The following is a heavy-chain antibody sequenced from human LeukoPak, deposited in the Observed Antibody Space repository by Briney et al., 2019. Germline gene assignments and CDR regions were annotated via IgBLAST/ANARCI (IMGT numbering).Heavy chain of an antibody. CDR1: GYTLTELS. Sequence: ASVKVSCKVSGYTLTELSMHWVRQAPGKGLEWMGGFDPEDGETIYAQKFQGRVTMTEDTSTDTAYMELRSLRSEDTAVYYCATSGQWLVPRGAFDIWGQGTMVTVSS. V-gene: IGHV1-24*01. D-gene: IGHD6-19*01. CDR3: ATSGQWLVPRGAFDI. J-gene: IGHJ3*02. CDR2: FDPEDGET.